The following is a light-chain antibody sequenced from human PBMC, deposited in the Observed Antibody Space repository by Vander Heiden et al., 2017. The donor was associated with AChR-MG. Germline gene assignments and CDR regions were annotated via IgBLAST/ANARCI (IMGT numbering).Light chain of an antibody. J-gene: IGLJ3*02. Sequence: HSVLTQPPPVSGPPRPLATISSAASSSTVGSYDAHWYLQLPGTAPKLLIQANRSRPAGVPGRFSGSKSGTSASLAITGLQAGDEAEYCCQSYDSSLSAWVFGRGTKLTVL. V-gene: IGLV1-40*01. CDR1: SSTVGSYD. CDR3: QSYDSSLSAWV. CDR2: ANR.